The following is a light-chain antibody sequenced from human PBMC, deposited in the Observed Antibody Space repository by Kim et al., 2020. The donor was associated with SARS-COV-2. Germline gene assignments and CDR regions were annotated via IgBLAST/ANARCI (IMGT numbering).Light chain of an antibody. J-gene: IGLJ1*01. CDR1: NIGSKS. CDR3: QVWDSSSDHPI. CDR2: YES. V-gene: IGLV3-21*04. Sequence: GNTAMITYRGYNIGSKSLPKYQLKPGEAPVLVIYYESDGPSGIPERFSGTNSGNTATLTISRVEAGDEADYYCQVWDSSSDHPIFGTGTKVTVL.